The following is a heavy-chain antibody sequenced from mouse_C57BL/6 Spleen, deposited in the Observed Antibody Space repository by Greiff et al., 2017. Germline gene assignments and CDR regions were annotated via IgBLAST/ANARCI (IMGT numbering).Heavy chain of an antibody. CDR3: ARAGEITTVVADRPFNAMDY. D-gene: IGHD1-1*01. J-gene: IGHJ4*01. CDR1: GYTFTSYW. CDR2: IDPNSGGT. V-gene: IGHV1-72*01. Sequence: QVQLQQPGAELVKPGASVKLSCKASGYTFTSYWMHWVKQRPGRGLEWIGRIDPNSGGTKYNEKFKSKATLTVDKPSSTAYMQLSSLTSEDSAVYYGARAGEITTVVADRPFNAMDYWGQGTSVTVSS.